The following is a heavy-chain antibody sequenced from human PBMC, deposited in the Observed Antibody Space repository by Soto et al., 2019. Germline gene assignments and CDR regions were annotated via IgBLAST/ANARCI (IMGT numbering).Heavy chain of an antibody. CDR1: GGSISNSANH. J-gene: IGHJ5*02. V-gene: IGHV4-31*03. CDR3: AKGVRGVPNWFDP. CDR2: IYYRGGT. D-gene: IGHD3-10*01. Sequence: QVQLQESGPGLVRPSQTLSLSCTVSGGSISNSANHWSWIRQHPGEGLEWIGYIYYRGGTYYSPSLKGRVTMSIDASKNQFSLKLRSVTAADTAVYYCAKGVRGVPNWFDPWGQGTLVTVSS.